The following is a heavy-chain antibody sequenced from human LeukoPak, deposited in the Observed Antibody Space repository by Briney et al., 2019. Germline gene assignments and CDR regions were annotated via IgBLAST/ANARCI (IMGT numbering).Heavy chain of an antibody. CDR2: INHSGST. J-gene: IGHJ4*02. Sequence: KASETLSLTCAVYGGSFSGYYWSWIRQPPGKGLEWLGEINHSGSTNYNPSLKSRVTISVDTSKNQFSLKLSSVTAADTAVYYCARGSGDDILTGYYFDYWGQGTLVTVSS. D-gene: IGHD3-9*01. CDR3: ARGSGDDILTGYYFDY. CDR1: GGSFSGYY. V-gene: IGHV4-34*01.